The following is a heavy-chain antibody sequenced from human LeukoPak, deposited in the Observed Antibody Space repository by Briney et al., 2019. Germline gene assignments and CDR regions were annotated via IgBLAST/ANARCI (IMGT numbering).Heavy chain of an antibody. Sequence: GGSLRLSCAASGFTFSSYSMNWVRQAPGKGLEWVSLISGDGVSTFYADSVKGRFSISRDSSKNSLSLEMNSLRTEDTAMYYCARESGKFDYWGQGTLVAVSS. CDR2: ISGDGVST. J-gene: IGHJ4*02. CDR1: GFTFSSYS. V-gene: IGHV3-43*02. CDR3: ARESGKFDY.